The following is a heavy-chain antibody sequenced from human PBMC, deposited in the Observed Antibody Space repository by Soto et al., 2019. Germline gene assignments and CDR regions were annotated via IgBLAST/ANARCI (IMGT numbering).Heavy chain of an antibody. V-gene: IGHV3-30-3*01. CDR1: EITFSSYA. Sequence: LILSCGDSEITFSSYAMHWVGQAPGKGLEWVAVISYDGSNKYYADSVKGRFTISRDNSKNTLYLQMNSLRAEDTAVYYCARAGCSGGSCYFTYYYGMDVWGQGTTVTVSS. J-gene: IGHJ6*02. CDR3: ARAGCSGGSCYFTYYYGMDV. CDR2: ISYDGSNK. D-gene: IGHD2-15*01.